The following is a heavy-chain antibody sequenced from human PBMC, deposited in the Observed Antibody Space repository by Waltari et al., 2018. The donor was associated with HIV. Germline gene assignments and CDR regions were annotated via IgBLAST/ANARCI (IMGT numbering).Heavy chain of an antibody. J-gene: IGHJ6*02. CDR2: IFTSGST. CDR1: GDSISSYY. V-gene: IGHV4-4*07. Sequence: QVQLQESGPGLVKPSETLSLTCTVSGDSISSYYWTWIRRPAGKGLEWIGRIFTSGSTSDNPSLKSRVTMSLDTSKNQFSLKLTSVTAADTAVYYCAREEYYDILTGPPYGLDVWGQGTTVTVSS. D-gene: IGHD3-9*01. CDR3: AREEYYDILTGPPYGLDV.